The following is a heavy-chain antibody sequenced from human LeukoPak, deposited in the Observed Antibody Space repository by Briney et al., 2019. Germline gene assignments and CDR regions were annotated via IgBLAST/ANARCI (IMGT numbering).Heavy chain of an antibody. CDR1: GFTFSNYA. D-gene: IGHD2-2*01. J-gene: IGHJ4*02. V-gene: IGHV3-23*01. Sequence: PGGSLRLSCAASGFTFSNYAMSWVRQAPGKGLEWVSSISGTGGSTYYADSVKGRFTISRDNAKNSLYLQMNSLRAEDTAVYYCARDGLYCSSISCYVDYWGQGTLVTVSS. CDR2: ISGTGGST. CDR3: ARDGLYCSSISCYVDY.